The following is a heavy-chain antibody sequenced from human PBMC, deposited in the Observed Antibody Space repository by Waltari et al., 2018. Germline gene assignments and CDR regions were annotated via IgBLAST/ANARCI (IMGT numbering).Heavy chain of an antibody. CDR3: AREGVIAARGPYYYMDV. V-gene: IGHV4-34*01. J-gene: IGHJ6*03. CDR1: GGSFSGYY. D-gene: IGHD6-6*01. Sequence: QVQLQQWGAGLLKPSETLSLTCAVYGGSFSGYYWSWIRQPPGKGLEWIGEINHSGSTNYNPSLKSRVTISVDTSKNQFSLKLSSVTAADTAVYYCAREGVIAARGPYYYMDVWGKGTTVTVSS. CDR2: INHSGST.